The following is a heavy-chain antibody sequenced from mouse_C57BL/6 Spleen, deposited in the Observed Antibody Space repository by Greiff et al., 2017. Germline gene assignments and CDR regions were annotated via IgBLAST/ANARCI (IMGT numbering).Heavy chain of an antibody. Sequence: EVQRVESGGGLVKPGGSLKLSCAASGFTFSSYAMSWVRQTPEKRLEWVATISDGGSYTYYPDNVKGRFTISRDNAKNNLYLQMSHLKSEDTAMYYCARAYYGNYEGWFAYWGQGTLVTVSA. J-gene: IGHJ3*01. CDR3: ARAYYGNYEGWFAY. CDR1: GFTFSSYA. CDR2: ISDGGSYT. D-gene: IGHD2-10*01. V-gene: IGHV5-4*01.